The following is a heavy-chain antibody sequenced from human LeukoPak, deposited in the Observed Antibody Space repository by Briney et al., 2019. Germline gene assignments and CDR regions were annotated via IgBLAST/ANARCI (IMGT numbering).Heavy chain of an antibody. CDR3: ARDRVNYFDY. D-gene: IGHD3-10*01. V-gene: IGHV3-7*01. CDR1: GFTFSTYW. J-gene: IGHJ4*02. CDR2: INQDGSEK. Sequence: GGSLRLSCAASGFTFSTYWMSWVRQAPGKGLEWVANINQDGSEKSYVDSVKGRFTISRDNAKKSLYLQKNSLRAEDTAVYYCARDRVNYFDYWGQGTLVTVSS.